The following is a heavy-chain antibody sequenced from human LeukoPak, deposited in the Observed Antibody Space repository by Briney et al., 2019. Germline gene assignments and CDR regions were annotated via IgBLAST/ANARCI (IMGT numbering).Heavy chain of an antibody. CDR3: ARGLFLSGYLDAFDI. CDR2: ISGSGGST. V-gene: IGHV3-23*01. CDR1: GFTFNNYG. D-gene: IGHD3-22*01. J-gene: IGHJ3*02. Sequence: GGSLRLSCAASGFTFNNYGMSWVRQAPGKGLEWVSGISGSGGSTYYADSVKGRFTISRDNSKNTLYLQMNSLRVEDTAVYYCARGLFLSGYLDAFDIWGQGTVVTVSS.